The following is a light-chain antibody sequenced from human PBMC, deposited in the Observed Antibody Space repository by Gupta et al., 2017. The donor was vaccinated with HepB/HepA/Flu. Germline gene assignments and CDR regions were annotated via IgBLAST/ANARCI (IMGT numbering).Light chain of an antibody. V-gene: IGLV3-19*01. CDR3: NSRDSSGNHVV. CDR1: SLRSYY. J-gene: IGLJ2*01. Sequence: SSELTQYPDVSVALGQTVRITCQGDSLRSYYASWYQQKPGQAPVLVIYGKNNRPSGIPDRFSGSSSGNTSSLTITGAQAEDEADYYCNSRDSSGNHVVFCGGTKLTVL. CDR2: GKN.